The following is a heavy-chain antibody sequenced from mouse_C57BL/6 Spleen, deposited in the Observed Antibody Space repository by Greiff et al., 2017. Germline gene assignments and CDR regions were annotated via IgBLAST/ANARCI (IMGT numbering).Heavy chain of an antibody. V-gene: IGHV2-2*01. CDR1: GFSLTSYG. J-gene: IGHJ4*01. CDR2: IWSGGST. Sequence: VQLQQSGPGLVQPSQSLSITCTVSGFSLTSYGVHWVRQSPGKGLEWLGVIWSGGSTDYNAAFISRLSISKDNPTCQVSFKMNSLPADDAAVYYCGRRAPERGDAMDYWGQGTSVTVSS. D-gene: IGHD1-3*01. CDR3: GRRAPERGDAMDY.